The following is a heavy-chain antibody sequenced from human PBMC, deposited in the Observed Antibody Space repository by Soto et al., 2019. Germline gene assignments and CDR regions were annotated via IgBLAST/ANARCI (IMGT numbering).Heavy chain of an antibody. CDR1: GGCISSSSYV. CDR2: IYYSGGT. CDR3: ARASSHYDSGTYEGGYYSFHS. Sequence: SGRLSLSCTVGGGCISSSSYVWGWKSQPPGRGLEWIGSIYYSGGTYYNPSLKSRVTISIGTSNNQFFLELTSVTAADTAVYYCARASSHYDSGTYEGGYYSFHSCGHGPPVPVPQ. J-gene: IGHJ4*01. D-gene: IGHD3-10*01. V-gene: IGHV4-39*07.